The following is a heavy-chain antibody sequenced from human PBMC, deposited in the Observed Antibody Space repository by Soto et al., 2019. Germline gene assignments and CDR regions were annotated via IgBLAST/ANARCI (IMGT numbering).Heavy chain of an antibody. Sequence: ASVKVSCKASGGTFSSYAMSWVRQAPGQGLEWMGGIIPIFGTANYAQKFQGRVTITADESTSTAYMELSSLRSEDTAVYYCARSRGIVVVPGSYNWFDPWGQGTLVTV. CDR3: ARSRGIVVVPGSYNWFDP. CDR2: IIPIFGTA. V-gene: IGHV1-69*13. CDR1: GGTFSSYA. J-gene: IGHJ5*02. D-gene: IGHD3-22*01.